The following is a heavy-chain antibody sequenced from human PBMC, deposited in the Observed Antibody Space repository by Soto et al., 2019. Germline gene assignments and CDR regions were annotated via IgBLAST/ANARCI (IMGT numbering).Heavy chain of an antibody. V-gene: IGHV2-70*11. CDR3: ARKKGEPSCRGFAY. D-gene: IGHD2-2*01. Sequence: SGPTLVNPTQTLTLTCTFSGFSLSTSGMCVSWIRQPPGKALEWLARIDWDDDKYYSTSLKTRLTISKDTSKNQVVLTMTNMDPVDTATYYCARKKGEPSCRGFAYWGQGTLVTVSS. CDR2: IDWDDDK. CDR1: GFSLSTSGMC. J-gene: IGHJ4*02.